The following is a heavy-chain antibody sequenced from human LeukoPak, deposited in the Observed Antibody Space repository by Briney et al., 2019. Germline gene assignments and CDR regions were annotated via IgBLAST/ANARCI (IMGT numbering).Heavy chain of an antibody. V-gene: IGHV1-2*02. D-gene: IGHD2-2*01. CDR3: VRDGYCSRSNCLWAGWFDP. CDR1: GYIFTAYF. J-gene: IGHJ5*02. CDR2: INPNNGDT. Sequence: GASVKVSCKASGYIFTAYFIHWVRQAPGQGLEWMGWINPNNGDTRYAQKFQGRITMTRDSSLSTAYMELSSLRSDDTAVYYCVRDGYCSRSNCLWAGWFDPRGQGTLLTVSS.